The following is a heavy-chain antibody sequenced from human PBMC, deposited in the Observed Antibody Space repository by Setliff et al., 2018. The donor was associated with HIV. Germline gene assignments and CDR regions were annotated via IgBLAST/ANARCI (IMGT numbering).Heavy chain of an antibody. CDR1: GGSVSSDSYH. J-gene: IGHJ6*04. CDR3: ARAMRGVVVTNMYYYYGMDV. CDR2: IHYSGHT. D-gene: IGHD2-21*02. Sequence: KPSETLSLTCTVSGGSVSSDSYHWTWIRQPPGKGLEWIGHIHYSGHTKSNPSLTSRLIMSIDTSKNQFSLKLSSVTAADTAVYYCARAMRGVVVTNMYYYYGMDVWGKGTTVTVSS. V-gene: IGHV4-61*01.